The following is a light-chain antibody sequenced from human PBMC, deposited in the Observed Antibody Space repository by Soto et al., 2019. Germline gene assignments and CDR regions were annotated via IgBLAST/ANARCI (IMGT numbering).Light chain of an antibody. J-gene: IGKJ1*01. V-gene: IGKV1-12*01. Sequence: DIHMTQSPSSVSASVGDRVPISCQASQGISRSLAWYQQKPGKAPRLLIYAASSLQSGIPSRFSGSGSGTEFTLTISSLQPDDFATYYCQQSYSTPRTFGQGTKVDIK. CDR2: AAS. CDR3: QQSYSTPRT. CDR1: QGISRS.